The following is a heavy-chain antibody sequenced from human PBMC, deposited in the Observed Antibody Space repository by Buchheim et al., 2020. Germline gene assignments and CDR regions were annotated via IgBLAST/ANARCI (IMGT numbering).Heavy chain of an antibody. CDR1: GGSFSGYY. V-gene: IGHV4-34*01. Sequence: QVQLQQWGAGLLKPSETLSLTCAVYGGSFSGYYWSWIRQPPGKGLEWIGEINHSGSTNYNPSLKSRVTISVDTSKNQFYLKLSSVTAADTAVYYCARERYYYGSGSYYPYYYYGMDVWGQGTT. CDR3: ARERYYYGSGSYYPYYYYGMDV. J-gene: IGHJ6*02. D-gene: IGHD3-10*01. CDR2: INHSGST.